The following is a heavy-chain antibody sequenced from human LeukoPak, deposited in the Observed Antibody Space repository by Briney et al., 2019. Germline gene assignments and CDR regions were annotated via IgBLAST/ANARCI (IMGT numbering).Heavy chain of an antibody. CDR3: ARDRRGGSDMDY. J-gene: IGHJ4*02. D-gene: IGHD3-16*01. CDR1: GGSISSSNYY. Sequence: PSETLSLTCTVSGGSISSSNYYWGWIRQPPGKGLEWIGSIYYSGSTYYNPSLKSRVTISVDTSKNQFSLKLSSVTAADTAVYYCARDRRGGSDMDYWGQGTLVTVSS. V-gene: IGHV4-39*07. CDR2: IYYSGST.